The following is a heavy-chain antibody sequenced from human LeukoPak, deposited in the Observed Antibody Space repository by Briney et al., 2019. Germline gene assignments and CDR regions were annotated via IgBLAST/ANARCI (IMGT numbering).Heavy chain of an antibody. V-gene: IGHV3-53*01. CDR2: IYSGGST. CDR3: ARTPGYCSGGSCYSGYYYGMDV. Sequence: GGSLRLSFAASWFTVSSNYMSWVRQAPGKGLEWVSVIYSGGSTYYADSVKGRFTISRDNSKNTLYLQMNSLRAEDTAVYYCARTPGYCSGGSCYSGYYYGMDVWGKGTTVTVSS. J-gene: IGHJ6*04. D-gene: IGHD2-15*01. CDR1: WFTVSSNY.